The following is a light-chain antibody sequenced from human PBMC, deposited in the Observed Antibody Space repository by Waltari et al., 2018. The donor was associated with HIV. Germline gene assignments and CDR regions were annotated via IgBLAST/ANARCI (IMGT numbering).Light chain of an antibody. V-gene: IGLV3-21*02. J-gene: IGLJ1*01. CDR2: DDF. CDR1: NLGSQR. CDR3: QVWDRSSDHYV. Sequence: SYVLTPPPSVSVAPGQKARITCGGNNLGSQRVHWSQQKPGKAPVVVVYDDFDRPSGIPERCSGSNSGNTATLTISRVEVVDEADYHCQVWDRSSDHYVFGPGTKVTFL.